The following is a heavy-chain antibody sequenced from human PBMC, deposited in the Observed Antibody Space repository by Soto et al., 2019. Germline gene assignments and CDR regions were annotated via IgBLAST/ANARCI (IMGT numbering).Heavy chain of an antibody. D-gene: IGHD3-9*01. Sequence: QVQLVQSGAEVKKPGASVKVSCEASGYNFIDFHIHWVRQAPGQGFEWMGRISPKSGDTNYAQKFEGRVTMTWDTSLNTAYMELSSLKSDDTAVYYCARPPGYISDWYYFDLWGQGTRVTVSS. CDR3: ARPPGYISDWYYFDL. CDR1: GYNFIDFH. J-gene: IGHJ4*02. CDR2: ISPKSGDT. V-gene: IGHV1-2*02.